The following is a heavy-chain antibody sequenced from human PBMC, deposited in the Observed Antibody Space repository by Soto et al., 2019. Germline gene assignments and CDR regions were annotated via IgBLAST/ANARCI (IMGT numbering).Heavy chain of an antibody. CDR2: IYYSGST. CDR1: GGSISSYY. CDR3: AREPGNYYDSSGYYDY. Sequence: QVQLQESGPGLVKPSETLSLTCTVSGGSISSYYWSWIRQPPGKGLEWIGYIYYSGSTNYSPSLKSRVTISVDTSKNQFSLKLSSVTAADTAVYYCAREPGNYYDSSGYYDYWGQGTLVTVSS. D-gene: IGHD3-22*01. J-gene: IGHJ4*02. V-gene: IGHV4-59*01.